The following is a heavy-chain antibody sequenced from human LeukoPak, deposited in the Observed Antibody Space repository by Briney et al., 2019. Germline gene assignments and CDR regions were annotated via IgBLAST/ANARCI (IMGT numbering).Heavy chain of an antibody. V-gene: IGHV3-48*01. CDR1: GFTFNTYA. CDR2: ISTGGSLI. D-gene: IGHD3-10*01. Sequence: GGSLRLSCAASGFTFNTYAMNWVRQAPGKGLEWISYISTGGSLIYYADSVKGRFTISRDNAKNSLHLQMSSLRAEDTAIYYCARSVVRGGYYFDYWGQGTLVTVSS. J-gene: IGHJ4*02. CDR3: ARSVVRGGYYFDY.